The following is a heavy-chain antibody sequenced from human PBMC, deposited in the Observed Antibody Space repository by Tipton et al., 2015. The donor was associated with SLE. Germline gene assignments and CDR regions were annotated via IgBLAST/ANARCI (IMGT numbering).Heavy chain of an antibody. Sequence: GLVKPSETLSLTCTVSGGSISSHYWSWIRQPPGKGLEWIGYVYYTGSTNYNPSLKSRVTISLDTSKNQFSLKLTSVTAADTGVYYCASGGFYGSGTYYGGWFDPWGQGTLVTVSS. CDR3: ASGGFYGSGTYYGGWFDP. V-gene: IGHV4-59*08. CDR1: GGSISSHY. CDR2: VYYTGST. D-gene: IGHD3-10*01. J-gene: IGHJ5*02.